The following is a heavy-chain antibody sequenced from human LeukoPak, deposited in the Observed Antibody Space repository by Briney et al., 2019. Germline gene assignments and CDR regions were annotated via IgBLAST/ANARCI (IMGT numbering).Heavy chain of an antibody. V-gene: IGHV4-34*01. J-gene: IGHJ4*02. CDR3: AREGPVGYSSGWYGY. Sequence: SETLSLTCAVYGGSFSGYYWSWIRQPPGKGLEWIGEINHSGSTNYNPSLKSRVTISVDTSKNQFSLQLSSVTAADTAVYYCAREGPVGYSSGWYGYWGQGTLVTVSS. CDR1: GGSFSGYY. CDR2: INHSGST. D-gene: IGHD6-19*01.